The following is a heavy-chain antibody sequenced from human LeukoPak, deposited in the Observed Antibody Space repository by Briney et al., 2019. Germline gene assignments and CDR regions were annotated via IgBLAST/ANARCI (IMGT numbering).Heavy chain of an antibody. Sequence: PSETLSLTCTVSSGSISSSSYYWGWIRQPPGKGLEWIGRIYYSGRTYYNPSLKSRVTISVDTSKNQFSLKLSSVTAADTAVYYCARGVLGSWYVRDWFDPWGQGTLVTVSS. CDR3: ARGVLGSWYVRDWFDP. CDR2: IYYSGRT. J-gene: IGHJ5*02. V-gene: IGHV4-39*01. CDR1: SGSISSSSYY. D-gene: IGHD6-13*01.